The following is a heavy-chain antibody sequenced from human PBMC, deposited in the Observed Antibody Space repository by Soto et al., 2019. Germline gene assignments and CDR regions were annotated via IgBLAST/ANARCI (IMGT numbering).Heavy chain of an antibody. Sequence: WETLSLTCTVSGGSVTTSSYYWGWIRQSPGKGLEWIGSVYYRGRSYSKSSVKSRVTISVDTSKNRFSLSLNSVTASDTAVYFCVSQRTTVPTQAYFDYWGPGALVTVSS. CDR2: VYYRGRS. V-gene: IGHV4-39*01. D-gene: IGHD4-17*01. CDR3: VSQRTTVPTQAYFDY. CDR1: GGSVTTSSYY. J-gene: IGHJ4*02.